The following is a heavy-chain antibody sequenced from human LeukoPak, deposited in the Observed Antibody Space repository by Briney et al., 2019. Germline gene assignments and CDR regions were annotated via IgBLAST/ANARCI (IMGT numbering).Heavy chain of an antibody. V-gene: IGHV4-34*01. Sequence: SETLSLTCVVYGGSFSGYYWSWIRQPPGKGLEWIGEINHSGSTNYNPSLKSRVTISVDTSKNQFSLKLSSVTAADTAVYYCARGRKSKSHSYWYFDLWGRGTLVTVSS. CDR3: ARGRKSKSHSYWYFDL. J-gene: IGHJ2*01. CDR1: GGSFSGYY. CDR2: INHSGST.